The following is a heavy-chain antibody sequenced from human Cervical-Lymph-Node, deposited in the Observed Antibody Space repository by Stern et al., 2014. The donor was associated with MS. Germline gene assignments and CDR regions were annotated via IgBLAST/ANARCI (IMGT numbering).Heavy chain of an antibody. Sequence: VQLVESGGGLVKPGGSLRLSCAASGFSFSDYYMSWIRQAPGKGLEWVTYISGSTSYTKYADSVKGRFTISRDNTKNSLYLQMNSLSAEDTAVYYCARGYSSGWYAGSDYWGQGSRVTGAS. CDR1: GFSFSDYY. D-gene: IGHD6-19*01. J-gene: IGHJ4*02. CDR2: ISGSTSYT. CDR3: ARGYSSGWYAGSDY. V-gene: IGHV3-11*06.